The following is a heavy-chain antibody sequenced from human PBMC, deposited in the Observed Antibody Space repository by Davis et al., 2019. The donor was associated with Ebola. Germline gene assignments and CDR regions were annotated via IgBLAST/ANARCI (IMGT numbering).Heavy chain of an antibody. CDR2: IYHSGSTGYSGST. CDR3: AKERVYGGSSRDYGGNWFDP. J-gene: IGHJ5*02. Sequence: SETLSLTCTVSGVSISSYYWTWIRQPPGKGLEWIGYIYHSGSTGYSGSTGYNPSLKSRVTISLDTSKNQFSLRLSSVTAADTAVYYCAKERVYGGSSRDYGGNWFDPWGQGILVTVSS. CDR1: GVSISSYY. V-gene: IGHV4-59*01. D-gene: IGHD4-23*01.